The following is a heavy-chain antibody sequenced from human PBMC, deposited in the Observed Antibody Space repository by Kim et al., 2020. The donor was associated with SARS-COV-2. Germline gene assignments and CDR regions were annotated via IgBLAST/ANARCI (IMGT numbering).Heavy chain of an antibody. CDR2: INHSGST. Sequence: SETLSLTCAVYGGSFSGYYWSWIRQPPGKGLEWIGEINHSGSTNYNPSLKSRVTISVDTSKNQFSLKLSSVTAADTAVYYCARGRWGYSYGHYGMDVWGQGTMVTVSS. V-gene: IGHV4-34*01. D-gene: IGHD5-18*01. J-gene: IGHJ6*02. CDR3: ARGRWGYSYGHYGMDV. CDR1: GGSFSGYY.